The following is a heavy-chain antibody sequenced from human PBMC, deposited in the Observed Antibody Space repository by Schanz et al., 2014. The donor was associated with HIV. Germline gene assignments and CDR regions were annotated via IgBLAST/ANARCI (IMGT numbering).Heavy chain of an antibody. V-gene: IGHV3-23*01. D-gene: IGHD2-2*01. J-gene: IGHJ4*02. CDR3: AKSTWVDN. CDR1: GFTFSNYP. CDR2: ISEFGGSA. Sequence: VQLLESGGGLVQPGGSLRLSCAASGFTFSNYPMSWVRQAPGKGLEWVSGISEFGGSAWYADSVKGRFTISRDNSKNTLYLQMDSLRAEDTALYFCAKSTWVDNCGQGTLVTVSS.